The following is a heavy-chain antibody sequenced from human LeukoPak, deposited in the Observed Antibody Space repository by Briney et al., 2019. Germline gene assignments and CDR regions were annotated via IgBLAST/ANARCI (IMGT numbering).Heavy chain of an antibody. CDR2: ITREGSAA. CDR3: AKDWHNGDDPLFDY. D-gene: IGHD2-8*01. Sequence: GGSLRLSCVVSGFTFSSHPMSWVRQAPGKGLEWVADITREGSAAYYVDSVKGRFSISRDNAKNSLYLQMNSLRAEDTAVYYCAKDWHNGDDPLFDYWGQGTVVTVSS. V-gene: IGHV3-7*05. CDR1: GFTFSSHP. J-gene: IGHJ4*02.